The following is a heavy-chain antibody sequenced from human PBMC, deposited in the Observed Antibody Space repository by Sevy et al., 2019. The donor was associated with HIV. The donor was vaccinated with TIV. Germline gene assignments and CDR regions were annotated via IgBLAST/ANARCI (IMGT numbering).Heavy chain of an antibody. Sequence: ASVKVSCKASAYNFIGYYIHWVRQAPGQGLEWIGRINPTSGGTKYAHKFQGRVTVTIDMSVRTAYMELTRLTSDDTAIYYCAGQTSGWYDWFDPWGPGTLVTVSS. CDR2: INPTSGGT. CDR3: AGQTSGWYDWFDP. J-gene: IGHJ5*02. V-gene: IGHV1-2*06. CDR1: AYNFIGYY. D-gene: IGHD6-19*01.